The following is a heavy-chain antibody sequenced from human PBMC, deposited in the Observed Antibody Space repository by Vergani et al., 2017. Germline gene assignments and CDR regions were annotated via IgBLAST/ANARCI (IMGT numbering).Heavy chain of an antibody. D-gene: IGHD2/OR15-2a*01. J-gene: IGHJ3*01. V-gene: IGHV3-23*01. CDR3: ARPLIVLDPADAFDF. CDR1: GFTFSSYA. Sequence: EVQLLASGGGLVQPGGSLRLSCAASGFTFSSYAMSWVRQAPGRGLEWVSAISGSGCSKYYAYAVKGRFTSSRDNSKNTLYLQMNRRRAEDTAVYYCARPLIVLDPADAFDFWGQGTMVTVSS. CDR2: ISGSGCSK.